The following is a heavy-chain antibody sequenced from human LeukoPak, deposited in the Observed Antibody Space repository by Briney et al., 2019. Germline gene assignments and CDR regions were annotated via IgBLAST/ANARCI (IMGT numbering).Heavy chain of an antibody. CDR3: AREGDSSSGAIDY. Sequence: GASVKVSCKASGGTFSSYAISWVRQATGQGLEWMGWMNPNSGNTGYAQKFQGRVTMTRNTSISTAYMELSSLRSEDTAVYYCAREGDSSSGAIDYWGQGTLVTVSS. D-gene: IGHD6-13*01. CDR1: GGTFSSYA. CDR2: MNPNSGNT. J-gene: IGHJ4*02. V-gene: IGHV1-8*02.